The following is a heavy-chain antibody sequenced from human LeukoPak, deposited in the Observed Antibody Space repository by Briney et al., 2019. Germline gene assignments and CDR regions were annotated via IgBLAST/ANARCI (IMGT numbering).Heavy chain of an antibody. D-gene: IGHD3-10*01. CDR2: ISYDGSNK. CDR1: GFTFSSYG. J-gene: IGHJ4*02. V-gene: IGHV3-30*18. CDR3: AKSSADASTDFDY. Sequence: SGGSLRLSCAASGFTFSSYGMHWVRQAPGKGPEWVAVISYDGSNKYYADSVKGRFTISRDNSKNTLYLQMNSLRAEDTAVYYCAKSSADASTDFDYWGQGTLVTVSS.